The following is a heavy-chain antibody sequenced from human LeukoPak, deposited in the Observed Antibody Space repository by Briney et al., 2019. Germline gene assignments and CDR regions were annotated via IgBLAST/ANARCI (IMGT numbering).Heavy chain of an antibody. Sequence: SETLSLTCAVYGGSLSDYYWSWIRQPPGKGLEWIGEINPSGSTNYSPSLKSRVTISVDTSKNQFSLKLSSVAAADTAVYYCARQGSTLRDYFDYWGQGTLVTVSS. CDR2: INPSGST. V-gene: IGHV4-34*01. CDR3: ARQGSTLRDYFDY. J-gene: IGHJ4*02. CDR1: GGSLSDYY. D-gene: IGHD3-10*01.